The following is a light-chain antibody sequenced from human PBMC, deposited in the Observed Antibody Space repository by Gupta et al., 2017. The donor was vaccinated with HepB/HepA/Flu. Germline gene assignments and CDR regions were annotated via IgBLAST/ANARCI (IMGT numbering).Light chain of an antibody. V-gene: IGLV1-40*01. CDR1: NSNIGTGYD. CDR3: QSYDSSLTGVV. CDR2: GNT. Sequence: QSVLTQPPSVSGAPGQRVTISCTGSNSNIGTGYDVHWYQQLPRTAPKLLIYGNTNRPSGVSDRVSGSKPGTSASLAITGLQAEDEADYYCQSYDSSLTGVVFGGGTKLTVL. J-gene: IGLJ2*01.